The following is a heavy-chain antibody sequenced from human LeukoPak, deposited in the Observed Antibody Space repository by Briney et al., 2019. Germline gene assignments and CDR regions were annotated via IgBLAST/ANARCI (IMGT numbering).Heavy chain of an antibody. V-gene: IGHV3-30*04. CDR1: GFTFNRYA. Sequence: PGRSLRLSCAASGFTFNRYAMHWVRQAPGKGVEWVALISYDGSNKYYADSVKGRFTISRDNSKNTLYLQIDSLRPEDTAMYYCASDVVPDATRNFDYWGQGTLVTVS. CDR2: ISYDGSNK. CDR3: ASDVVPDATRNFDY. J-gene: IGHJ4*02. D-gene: IGHD2-2*01.